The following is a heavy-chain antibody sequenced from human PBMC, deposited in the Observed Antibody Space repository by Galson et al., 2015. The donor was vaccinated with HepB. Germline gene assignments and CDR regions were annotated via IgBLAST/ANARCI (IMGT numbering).Heavy chain of an antibody. J-gene: IGHJ5*02. CDR2: ISAYNGNT. D-gene: IGHD2-2*01. CDR1: GYTFTSYG. Sequence: SVKVSCKASGYTFTSYGISWVRQAPGQGLEWMGWISAYNGNTNYAQKLQGRVTMTTDTSTSTAYMELRSLRSDDTAMYYCARDPRIVVLPAAIYGWFDPWGQGTLVTVSS. V-gene: IGHV1-18*04. CDR3: ARDPRIVVLPAAIYGWFDP.